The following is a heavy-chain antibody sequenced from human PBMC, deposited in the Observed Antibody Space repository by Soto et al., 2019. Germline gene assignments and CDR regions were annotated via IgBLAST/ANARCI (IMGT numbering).Heavy chain of an antibody. CDR1: GYTFTGYY. CDR3: ARRPRCGGHCYSFLFDP. D-gene: IGHD2-21*02. CDR2: INPNSGGT. Sequence: ASVKVSCKASGYTFTGYYMHWVRQAPGQGLEWMGWINPNSGGTNYAQKFQGWVTMTRDTSISTAYMELSRLRSDDTAVYYCARRPRCGGHCYSFLFDPWGQGTLVTVSS. V-gene: IGHV1-2*04. J-gene: IGHJ5*02.